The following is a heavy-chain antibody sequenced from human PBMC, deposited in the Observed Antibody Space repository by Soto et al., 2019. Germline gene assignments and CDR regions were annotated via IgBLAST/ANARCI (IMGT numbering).Heavy chain of an antibody. V-gene: IGHV3-30-3*01. D-gene: IGHD6-13*01. CDR3: ARDALYSSSSVADY. J-gene: IGHJ4*02. Sequence: QVQLVESGGGVVQPGRSLRLSCAASGFTFSSYAMHWVRQAPGKGLEWVAVISYDGSNKYYADSVKGRFTISRDNSKNTLYLQMNSLRAGDTAVYYCARDALYSSSSVADYWGQGTLVTVSS. CDR2: ISYDGSNK. CDR1: GFTFSSYA.